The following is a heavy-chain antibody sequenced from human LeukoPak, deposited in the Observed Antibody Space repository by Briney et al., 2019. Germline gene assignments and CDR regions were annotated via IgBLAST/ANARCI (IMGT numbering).Heavy chain of an antibody. CDR2: FDPEDGET. D-gene: IGHD3-22*01. CDR3: ATLGFYDSSGYDY. V-gene: IGHV1-24*01. CDR1: GYTLTELS. J-gene: IGHJ4*02. Sequence: ASVKVSGMVSGYTLTELSMHWVRPAPGKGLEWMGGFDPEDGETIYAQKFQGRVTMTEDTSTVTAYMELSSLRSEDTAVYYCATLGFYDSSGYDYWGQGTLVTVSS.